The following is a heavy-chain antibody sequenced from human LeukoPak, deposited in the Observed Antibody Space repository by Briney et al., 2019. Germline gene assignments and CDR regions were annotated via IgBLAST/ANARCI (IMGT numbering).Heavy chain of an antibody. CDR3: ARGSGWTDY. V-gene: IGHV5-10-1*01. Sequence: GESLRISCKGSGYSFNTHWITWVRQMPGKGLEWVGRIAPSDSSTNCSPSFQGHVTISIDKSINTAYLQWNSLKASDTAIYLCARGSGWTDYWGQGTLVTVSS. CDR1: GYSFNTHW. CDR2: IAPSDSST. D-gene: IGHD6-19*01. J-gene: IGHJ4*02.